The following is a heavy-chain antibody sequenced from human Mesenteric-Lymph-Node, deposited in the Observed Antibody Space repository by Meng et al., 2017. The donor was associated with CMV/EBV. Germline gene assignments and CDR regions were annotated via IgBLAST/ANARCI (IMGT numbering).Heavy chain of an antibody. J-gene: IGHJ5*02. D-gene: IGHD5-18*01. V-gene: IGHV4-34*01. CDR2: INHSGST. CDR1: GGSFSGYY. CDR3: ARGSRIQLWFDP. Sequence: SETLSLTCAAYGGSFSGYYWSWIRQPPGKGLEWIGEINHSGSTNYNPSLKSRVTISVDTSKNQFSLKLSSVTAADTAVYYCARGSRIQLWFDPWGQGTLVTVSS.